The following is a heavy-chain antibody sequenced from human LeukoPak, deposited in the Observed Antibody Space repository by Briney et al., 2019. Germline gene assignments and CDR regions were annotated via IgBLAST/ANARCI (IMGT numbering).Heavy chain of an antibody. J-gene: IGHJ4*02. CDR2: IGGSGATT. Sequence: GGSLRLSCAASGFIFSRYAMNWVRQAPGKGLEWVSSIGGSGATTYYADSVKGRFTISRDTSKNTLYLQMNSLSAEDTAVYYCAKEEVGAVAGRFDFWGQGTLVTVSS. CDR1: GFIFSRYA. V-gene: IGHV3-23*01. D-gene: IGHD6-19*01. CDR3: AKEEVGAVAGRFDF.